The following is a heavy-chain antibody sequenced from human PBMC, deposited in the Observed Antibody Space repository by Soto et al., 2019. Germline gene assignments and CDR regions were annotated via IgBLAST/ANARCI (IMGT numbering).Heavy chain of an antibody. J-gene: IGHJ6*02. CDR1: GYTFTSYG. Sequence: ASVKVSCKASGYTFTSYGISWVRQAPGQGPEWMGWISAYNGNTNYAQKLQGRVTMTTDTSTSTAYMELRSLRSDDTAVYYCARDRLTVTTYYYYYYGMDVWGQGTTVTVSS. CDR2: ISAYNGNT. D-gene: IGHD4-17*01. CDR3: ARDRLTVTTYYYYYYGMDV. V-gene: IGHV1-18*01.